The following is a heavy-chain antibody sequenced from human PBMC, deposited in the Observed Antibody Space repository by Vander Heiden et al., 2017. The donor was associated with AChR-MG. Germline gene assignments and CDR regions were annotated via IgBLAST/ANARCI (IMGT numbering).Heavy chain of an antibody. V-gene: IGHV3-30*02. CDR1: AFTFSSSG. CDR2: IRYDGSYD. Sequence: QVQLVESGGGVVQPGGSLRLSCAASAFTFSSSGMHWVRQAPGKGLEWVAYIRYDGSYDSYTDSVKGRFSISRDNSKNTLYLQMNSLRGEDTAVYYCAKDRTGTSYSFDYWGQGTLVTVS. J-gene: IGHJ4*02. D-gene: IGHD1-1*01. CDR3: AKDRTGTSYSFDY.